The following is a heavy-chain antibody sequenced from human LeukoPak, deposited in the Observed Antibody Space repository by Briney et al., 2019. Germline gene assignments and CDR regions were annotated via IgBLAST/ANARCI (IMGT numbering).Heavy chain of an antibody. J-gene: IGHJ4*02. CDR1: GFTFSTYS. V-gene: IGHV3-21*01. Sequence: GGSLRLSCAASGFTFSTYSMNWVRQAPGKGLEWVASIVSSSRTYIHYADSVKGRFTISRDNAKNSLDLQMNSLRAEDTAVYYCARSSYYYGSRFDYWGQGTLVTVSS. CDR3: ARSSYYYGSRFDY. D-gene: IGHD3-10*01. CDR2: IVSSSRTYI.